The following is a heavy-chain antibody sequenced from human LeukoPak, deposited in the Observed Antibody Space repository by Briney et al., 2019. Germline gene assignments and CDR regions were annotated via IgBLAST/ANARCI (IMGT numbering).Heavy chain of an antibody. D-gene: IGHD3-10*01. CDR1: GGTFSSYA. CDR2: IIPIFGTA. Sequence: ASVKVSCKASGGTFSSYAISWVRQAPGQGLEWMGGIIPIFGTANYAQKFQGRVTITADESTSTAYMELSSLRSEDTAVYYCARGFTYGSGFDYWGQGTLVTVSS. CDR3: ARGFTYGSGFDY. V-gene: IGHV1-69*13. J-gene: IGHJ4*02.